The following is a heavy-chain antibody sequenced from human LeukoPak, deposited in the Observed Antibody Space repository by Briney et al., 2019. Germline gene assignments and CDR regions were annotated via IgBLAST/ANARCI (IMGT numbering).Heavy chain of an antibody. CDR3: ARDPYCSTTSCYFDY. Sequence: GGSLRLSCAASGFTFSSYSMNWVRQAPGKGLEWVSFISSRSNYIYYADSVKGRFTISRDNAKNSLYLQMNSLRAEDTAVYYCARDPYCSTTSCYFDYRGQGTLVTVSS. J-gene: IGHJ4*02. CDR2: ISSRSNYI. V-gene: IGHV3-21*01. D-gene: IGHD2-2*01. CDR1: GFTFSSYS.